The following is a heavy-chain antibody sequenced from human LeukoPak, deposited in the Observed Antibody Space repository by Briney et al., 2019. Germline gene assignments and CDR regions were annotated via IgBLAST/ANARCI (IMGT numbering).Heavy chain of an antibody. V-gene: IGHV3-7*01. D-gene: IGHD3-10*01. J-gene: IGHJ6*02. CDR1: GFTFSSYW. Sequence: GGSLRLSCAASGFTFSSYWMSWVRQAPGKGLEWVANIKQDGSEKYYVDSVKGRFTISRDNAKNSLYLQMNSLRAEDTAVYYCATPVLWFGELLSSYGMDVWGQGTTVTVS. CDR3: ATPVLWFGELLSSYGMDV. CDR2: IKQDGSEK.